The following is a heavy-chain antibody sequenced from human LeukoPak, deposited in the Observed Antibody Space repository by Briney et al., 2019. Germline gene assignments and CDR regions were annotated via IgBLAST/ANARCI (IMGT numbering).Heavy chain of an antibody. V-gene: IGHV1-46*01. D-gene: IGHD1-26*01. CDR2: INPSGGST. CDR1: GYTFTSYY. J-gene: IGHJ4*02. CDR3: ARVPQVGATFDY. Sequence: ASVKVSCKASGYTFTSYYMHWVRQAPGQGPEWMGIINPSGGSTSYAQKFQGRVTMTRDTSTSTVYMELSSLRSEDTAVYYCARVPQVGATFDYWGQGTLVTVSS.